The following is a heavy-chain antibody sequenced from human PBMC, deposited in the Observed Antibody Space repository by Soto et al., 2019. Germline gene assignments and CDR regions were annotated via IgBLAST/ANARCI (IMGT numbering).Heavy chain of an antibody. CDR1: GYTFTSYA. CDR2: INAGNGNT. V-gene: IGHV1-3*01. J-gene: IGHJ6*02. D-gene: IGHD6-6*01. Sequence: QVQLVQSGAEVKKPGASVKVSCKASGYTFTSYAMHWVRQAPGQRLEWMGWINAGNGNTKYSQKFQGRVTITRDTSASTGYMELSSLRSEDTAVYYCARNPLIAARGNYYYGMDVWGQGTTVTVSS. CDR3: ARNPLIAARGNYYYGMDV.